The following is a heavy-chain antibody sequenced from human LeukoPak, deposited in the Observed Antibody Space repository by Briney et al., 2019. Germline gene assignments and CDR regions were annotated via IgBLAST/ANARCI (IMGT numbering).Heavy chain of an antibody. D-gene: IGHD5-18*01. V-gene: IGHV3-20*04. Sequence: GGSLRLSCAASGFTFDDYGMSWVRQAPGKGLEWVSGINWNGGSTGYADSVKGRFTISRDNARNSLYLQMNSLRAEDTAVYYCARMDTAVIFYYYYYMDVWGKGTTVTVSS. CDR2: INWNGGST. CDR3: ARMDTAVIFYYYYYMDV. CDR1: GFTFDDYG. J-gene: IGHJ6*03.